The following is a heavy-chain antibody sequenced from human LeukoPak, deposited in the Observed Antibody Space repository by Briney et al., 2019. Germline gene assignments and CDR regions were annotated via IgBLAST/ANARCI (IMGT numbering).Heavy chain of an antibody. CDR1: GGTFSSYA. Sequence: SVKVSCKASGGTFSSYAISWVRQAPGQGLEWMGGIIPIFGTANYAQKFQGRVTITTDESTSTAYMELSSLRSEGTAVYYCASFSGYSYGFDFDYWGQGTLVTVSS. V-gene: IGHV1-69*05. CDR3: ASFSGYSYGFDFDY. CDR2: IIPIFGTA. D-gene: IGHD5-18*01. J-gene: IGHJ4*02.